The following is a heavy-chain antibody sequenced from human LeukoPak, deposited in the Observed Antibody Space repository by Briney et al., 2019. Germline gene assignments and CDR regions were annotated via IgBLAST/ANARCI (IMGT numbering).Heavy chain of an antibody. D-gene: IGHD4-17*01. Sequence: PGGSLRLSCAASGFSFRTYSMNWVRQAPGKGLEWVSSISTSSTYIYDADSVRGRFTISRDDAKNSLYLQMNSLRAEDTAVYYCARGLLLTTVVKRIMDSWGQGTLVTVSS. CDR2: ISTSSTYI. CDR3: ARGLLLTTVVKRIMDS. CDR1: GFSFRTYS. J-gene: IGHJ4*02. V-gene: IGHV3-21*06.